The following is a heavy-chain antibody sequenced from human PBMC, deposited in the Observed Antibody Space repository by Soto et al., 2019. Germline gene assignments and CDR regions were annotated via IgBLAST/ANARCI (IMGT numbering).Heavy chain of an antibody. CDR3: ARDRTTVTTRYYYYGMDV. D-gene: IGHD4-17*01. Sequence: SETLSLTCAVYGGSFSGYYWSWIRQPPGKGLEWIGEINHSGSTNYNPSLKSRVTISVDTSKNQFSLKLSSVTAADTAVYYCARDRTTVTTRYYYYGMDVWGQGTMVTVSS. J-gene: IGHJ6*02. CDR2: INHSGST. CDR1: GGSFSGYY. V-gene: IGHV4-34*01.